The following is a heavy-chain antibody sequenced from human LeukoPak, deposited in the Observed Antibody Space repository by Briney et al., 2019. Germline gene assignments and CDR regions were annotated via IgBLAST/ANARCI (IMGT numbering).Heavy chain of an antibody. CDR2: IYPGDSET. Sequence: PRGSRQISGMGSGYHFTSYWIGWARHLPGKGLEWMGIIYPGDSETSYSPSFQGQATISADKSISAAYLQWSSLKASDTAMYYCARTLFEQWLDENAFDIWGQGTMVTVSS. CDR3: ARTLFEQWLDENAFDI. J-gene: IGHJ3*02. D-gene: IGHD6-19*01. V-gene: IGHV5-51*01. CDR1: GYHFTSYW.